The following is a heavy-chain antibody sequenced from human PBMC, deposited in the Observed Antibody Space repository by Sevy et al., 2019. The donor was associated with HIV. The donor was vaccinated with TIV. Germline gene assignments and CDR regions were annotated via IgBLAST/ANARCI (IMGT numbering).Heavy chain of an antibody. J-gene: IGHJ6*02. CDR2: IKVDGSEK. V-gene: IGHV3-7*03. Sequence: GGSLRLSCAASGFSLSRYWMSWVRQAPGKGLEWVANIKVDGSEKYYVYSVKGRFTISRDNAKNSLYLQMNSLRAEDTAVYYCARDCSSTRCLWGMDVWGQGPTVTVSS. D-gene: IGHD2-2*01. CDR3: ARDCSSTRCLWGMDV. CDR1: GFSLSRYW.